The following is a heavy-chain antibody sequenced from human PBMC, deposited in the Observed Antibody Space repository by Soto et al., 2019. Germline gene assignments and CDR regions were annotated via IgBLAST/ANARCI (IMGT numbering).Heavy chain of an antibody. V-gene: IGHV3-33*01. CDR3: ARDEGLGVNYYYYGMDV. CDR2: IWYDGSNK. CDR1: GFTFSSYG. Sequence: QVQLLESGGGVVQPGRSLRLSCAASGFTFSSYGMHWVRQAPGKGLEWVAVIWYDGSNKYYADSVKGRFTISRDNSKNMLYLQMNSLRDEDTAVYYCARDEGLGVNYYYYGMDVWGQGTTVTVSS. J-gene: IGHJ6*02. D-gene: IGHD3-10*01.